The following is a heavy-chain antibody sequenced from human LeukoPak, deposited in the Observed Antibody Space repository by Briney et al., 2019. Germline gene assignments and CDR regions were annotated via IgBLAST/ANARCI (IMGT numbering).Heavy chain of an antibody. J-gene: IGHJ4*02. CDR3: ARAGAVEVFDY. Sequence: GGSLRLSCAASGFTVSRNYMSWVRQAPGKGLEWVSVIYSGGSTYYADSVKGRFTISRDNSKNTLYLQMNSLRAEDTAVYYCARAGAVEVFDYWGQGTLVTVSS. D-gene: IGHD6-19*01. V-gene: IGHV3-53*01. CDR1: GFTVSRNY. CDR2: IYSGGST.